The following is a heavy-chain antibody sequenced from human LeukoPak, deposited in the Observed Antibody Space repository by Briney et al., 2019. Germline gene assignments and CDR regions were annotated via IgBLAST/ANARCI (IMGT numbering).Heavy chain of an antibody. D-gene: IGHD3-9*01. J-gene: IGHJ5*02. V-gene: IGHV1-18*01. Sequence: ASVKVSCKASGYTFTSYGISWVRQAPGQGLEWMGWISAYNGNTNYAQKLQGRVTMTTDTSTSTAYMELRSLRSDDTAVYYCARVHYDILTGYYAVLTGWFDPWGQGTLVTVSS. CDR2: ISAYNGNT. CDR3: ARVHYDILTGYYAVLTGWFDP. CDR1: GYTFTSYG.